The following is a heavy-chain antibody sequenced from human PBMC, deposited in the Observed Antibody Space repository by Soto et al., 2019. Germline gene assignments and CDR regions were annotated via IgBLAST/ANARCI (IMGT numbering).Heavy chain of an antibody. D-gene: IGHD3-10*01. J-gene: IGHJ6*02. V-gene: IGHV3-30-3*01. CDR2: ISYDGSNK. CDR1: GFTFSSYA. CDR3: AREGWGSGRALDV. Sequence: QVQLVESGGGVVQPGRSLRLSCAASGFTFSSYAMHWVRQAPGKGLEWVAVISYDGSNKYYADSVKGRFTISRDNSKNTLYLQMNSRRAEGTVVYYCAREGWGSGRALDVWGQGTTVTVSS.